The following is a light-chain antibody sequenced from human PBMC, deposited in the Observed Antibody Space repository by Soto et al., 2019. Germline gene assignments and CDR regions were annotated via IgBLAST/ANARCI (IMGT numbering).Light chain of an antibody. CDR1: SGDVGGHDY. J-gene: IGLJ1*01. Sequence: QSVLTQPASVSGSPGQSITISCTGASGDVGGHDYVSWYQQHPGKAPKLMIYDVSNRPSGVSNRFSGSKSGNTASLTISGLQAEDEADYYCCSCSRSSSLYVFGTGTKVTVL. CDR2: DVS. V-gene: IGLV2-14*01. CDR3: CSCSRSSSLYV.